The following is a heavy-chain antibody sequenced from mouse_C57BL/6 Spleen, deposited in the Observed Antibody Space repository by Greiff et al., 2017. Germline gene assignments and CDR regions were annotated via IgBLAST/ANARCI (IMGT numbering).Heavy chain of an antibody. Sequence: EVQLQQSGPELVKPGASVKISCKASGYSFTDYNMNWVKQSNGTSLEWIGVITPNSGTYSYNQKFKGQATLTVDQSSSTAYMQLNSLTSEVSAVYYCARGGPAWFAYWGQGTLVTVAA. CDR1: GYSFTDYN. CDR2: ITPNSGTY. V-gene: IGHV1-39*01. CDR3: ARGGPAWFAY. J-gene: IGHJ3*01.